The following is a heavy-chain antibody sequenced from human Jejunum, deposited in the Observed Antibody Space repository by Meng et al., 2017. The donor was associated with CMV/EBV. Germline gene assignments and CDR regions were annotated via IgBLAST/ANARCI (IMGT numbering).Heavy chain of an antibody. Sequence: QTPLKVLCPTSWTTTKPLSLPGGFSGFSLKTVGGVVGWVRRPQGKALGWLALIYWDEDTHYNPSLETRLAIIKDTSKNQVVLIMTDMDPVDTATYYCAYRRGGGSGWNWFGPWGQGTLVTVSS. J-gene: IGHJ5*02. D-gene: IGHD6-19*01. CDR1: GFSLKTVGGV. CDR3: AYRRGGGSGWNWFGP. CDR2: IYWDEDT. V-gene: IGHV2-5*02.